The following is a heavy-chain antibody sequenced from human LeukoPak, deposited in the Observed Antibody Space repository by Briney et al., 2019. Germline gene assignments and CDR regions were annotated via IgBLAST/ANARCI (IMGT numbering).Heavy chain of an antibody. CDR2: ISYDGSNK. V-gene: IGHV3-30-3*01. J-gene: IGHJ4*02. CDR1: GFTFSSYA. CDR3: ARDRVGATDYFDY. Sequence: GGSLRLSCAASGFTFSSYAVHWVRQAPGKGLEWVAVISYDGSNKYYADSVKGRFTISRDNSKNTLYLQMNSLRAEDTAVYYCARDRVGATDYFDYWGQGTLVTVPS. D-gene: IGHD1-26*01.